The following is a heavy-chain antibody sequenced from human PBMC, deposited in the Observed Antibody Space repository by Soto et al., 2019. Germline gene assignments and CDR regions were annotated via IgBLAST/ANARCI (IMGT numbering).Heavy chain of an antibody. J-gene: IGHJ4*02. CDR3: ARGDYGGNSYYFDY. CDR1: GGSINSGGYS. D-gene: IGHD4-17*01. V-gene: IGHV4-30-2*01. CDR2: IYHSGRT. Sequence: SETLSLTCAVSGGSINSGGYSWSWIRQPPGKGLEWIGYIYHSGRTYYNPSLKSRVTISVDRSKNQFSLKLSSVTAADTAVFYCARGDYGGNSYYFDYWGQGTLVTVSS.